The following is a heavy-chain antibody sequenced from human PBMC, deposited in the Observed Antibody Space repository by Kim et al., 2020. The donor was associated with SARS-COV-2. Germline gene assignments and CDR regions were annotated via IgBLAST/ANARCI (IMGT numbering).Heavy chain of an antibody. V-gene: IGHV4-39*01. D-gene: IGHD3-10*01. CDR2: MYYTGRT. CDR3: ARQTSLWFGDDNGC. Sequence: SETLSLTCTVSGGSISSSRYYWGWVRQPPGKGLEWIATMYYTGRTYYHPSLESRVTLSVDTSKNGVSLILTSVTAAATAVYYCARQTSLWFGDDNGCGGQGTLVTVSS. J-gene: IGHJ4*02. CDR1: GGSISSSRYY.